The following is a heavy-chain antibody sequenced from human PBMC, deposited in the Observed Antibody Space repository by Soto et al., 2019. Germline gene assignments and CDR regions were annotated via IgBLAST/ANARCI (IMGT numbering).Heavy chain of an antibody. CDR1: GFTFSSYG. J-gene: IGHJ4*02. CDR2: ISYDGSNK. D-gene: IGHD2-21*02. V-gene: IGHV3-30*18. CDR3: AKEEAYCGGDCYLDY. Sequence: GESLKISCAASGFTFSSYGMHWVRQAPGKGLEWVAVISYDGSNKYYADSVKGRFTISRDNSKNTLYLQMNSLRAEDTAVYYCAKEEAYCGGDCYLDYWGQGTLVTVSS.